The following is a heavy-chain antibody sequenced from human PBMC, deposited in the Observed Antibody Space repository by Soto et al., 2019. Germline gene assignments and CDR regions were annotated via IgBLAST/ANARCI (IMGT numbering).Heavy chain of an antibody. V-gene: IGHV5-51*01. CDR3: ASTIAAAGHYYYYGMDV. Sequence: GSLRLSCKVSGYSFTSYWIGWVRQMPGKGLEWMGIIYPGDSDTRYSPSFQGQVTISADKSISTAYLQWSSLKASDTAMYYCASTIAAAGHYYYYGMDVWGQGTTVTVSS. D-gene: IGHD6-13*01. J-gene: IGHJ6*02. CDR1: GYSFTSYW. CDR2: IYPGDSDT.